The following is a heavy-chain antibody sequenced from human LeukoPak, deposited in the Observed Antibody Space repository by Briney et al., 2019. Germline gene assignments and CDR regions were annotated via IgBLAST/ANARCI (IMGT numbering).Heavy chain of an antibody. CDR1: GGSFSGYY. CDR2: INHSGST. CDR3: ARAGGYNFWTNYYYYYMDV. J-gene: IGHJ6*03. V-gene: IGHV4-34*01. Sequence: SETLSLTCAVYGGSFSGYYWSWIRQPPGKGLEWIGEINHSGSTNYNPSLKSRVTISVDTSKNQFSLKLSSVTAADTAVYYCARAGGYNFWTNYYYYYMDVWGKGTTVTVSS. D-gene: IGHD5-24*01.